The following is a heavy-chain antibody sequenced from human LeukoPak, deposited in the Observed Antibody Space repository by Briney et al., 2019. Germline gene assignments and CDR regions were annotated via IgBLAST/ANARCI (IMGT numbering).Heavy chain of an antibody. CDR3: ARTTEDCNSASCYQYCFDP. CDR1: GDSVNSSDYY. V-gene: IGHV4-39*07. CDR2: IYHTGST. J-gene: IGHJ5*02. Sequence: SETLSLTCSVSGDSVNSSDYYWGWIRQPPGKGLEWIGSIYHTGSTYYNPSLKSRVTISVDTSKNQFSLKLSSVTAADTAVYYCARTTEDCNSASCYQYCFDPWGQGTLVTVSS. D-gene: IGHD2-2*01.